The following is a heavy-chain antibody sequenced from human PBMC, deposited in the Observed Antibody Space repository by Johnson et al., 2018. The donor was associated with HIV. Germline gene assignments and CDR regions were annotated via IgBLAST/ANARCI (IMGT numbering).Heavy chain of an antibody. V-gene: IGHV3-66*01. D-gene: IGHD3-3*01. CDR3: ARDASLRFLEWFDAFDI. Sequence: LQLVESGGGLVQPGGSLRLSCPASGFTVSRHYLSWVRQPPGKGPEWVSVIYPGGSTYYGDSVQGRFTISRDNSKNTLYLQMNSLRAEDTAVYYCARDASLRFLEWFDAFDIWGQGTMVTVSS. J-gene: IGHJ3*02. CDR1: GFTVSRHY. CDR2: IYPGGST.